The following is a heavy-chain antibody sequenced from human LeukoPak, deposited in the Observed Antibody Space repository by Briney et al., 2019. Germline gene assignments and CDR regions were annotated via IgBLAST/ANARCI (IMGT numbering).Heavy chain of an antibody. CDR2: IWPGDSDT. D-gene: IGHD2-15*01. Sequence: GESLQISCKASGYKFSTYWIGWVRQLLGKALEWMGIIWPGDSDTRYSPSFQGQVTISADKSIDTAYLQWSSLKASDTAMYYCARYYCTGGNCPTYFDFWGQGALVTVSS. CDR3: ARYYCTGGNCPTYFDF. V-gene: IGHV5-51*01. CDR1: GYKFSTYW. J-gene: IGHJ4*02.